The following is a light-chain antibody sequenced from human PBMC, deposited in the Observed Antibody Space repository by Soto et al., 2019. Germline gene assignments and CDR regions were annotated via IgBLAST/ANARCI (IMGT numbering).Light chain of an antibody. J-gene: IGKJ3*01. CDR1: QSIRSNY. CDR3: QQYGTTSLFT. CDR2: GAS. V-gene: IGKV3-20*01. Sequence: EIVLTQSPGTLSLSPGERATLSCRASQSIRSNYLAWYQQKPGQSPMLLIYGASTRATGIPDRFSGSGSGTDFILTISRLEPEDFAVYYCQQYGTTSLFTFGPGTKVDIK.